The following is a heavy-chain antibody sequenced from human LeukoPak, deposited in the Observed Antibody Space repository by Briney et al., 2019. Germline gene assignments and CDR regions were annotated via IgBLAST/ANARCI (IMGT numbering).Heavy chain of an antibody. CDR2: TYYRSKWYN. V-gene: IGHV6-1*01. J-gene: IGHJ4*02. CDR1: GDSVSSNSAA. CDR3: ERDSGYDSGGDFDY. D-gene: IGHD5-12*01. Sequence: SQTLSLTCAISGDSVSSNSAAWNWIRQSPSRGLEWLGRTYYRSKWYNDYAVSVKSRITINPGTSKNQFSLQLNSVTPEDTAVYYCERDSGYDSGGDFDYWGQGPLVTVSS.